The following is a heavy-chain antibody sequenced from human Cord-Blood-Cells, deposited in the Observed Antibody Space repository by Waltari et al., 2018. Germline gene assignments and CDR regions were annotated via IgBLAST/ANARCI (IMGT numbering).Heavy chain of an antibody. J-gene: IGHJ4*02. V-gene: IGHV1-46*01. CDR2: INPGGGST. Sequence: QVQLVQSGAEVKKPGASVKVSCKASGYTFTSYYMHWVRQAPGQGLEWMGIINPGGGSTSYEQKFQGRVTMTRDTSTSTVYMELSSLRSEDTAVYYCARDIRPYLSSSSFDYWGQGTLVTVSS. CDR1: GYTFTSYY. D-gene: IGHD6-6*01. CDR3: ARDIRPYLSSSSFDY.